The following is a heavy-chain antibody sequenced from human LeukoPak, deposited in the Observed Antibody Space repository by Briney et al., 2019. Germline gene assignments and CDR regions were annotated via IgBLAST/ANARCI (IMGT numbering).Heavy chain of an antibody. CDR3: ARIYSSSWATAGSRYYYGMDV. CDR1: GFTFSSYA. CDR2: ISYDGSNK. Sequence: PGGSLRLSCAASGFTFSSYAMHWVRQAPGKGLEWVAVISYDGSNKYYADSVKGRFTISRDNSKNTLYLQMNSLRAEDTAVYYCARIYSSSWATAGSRYYYGMDVWGQGTTVTVSS. V-gene: IGHV3-30-3*01. D-gene: IGHD6-13*01. J-gene: IGHJ6*02.